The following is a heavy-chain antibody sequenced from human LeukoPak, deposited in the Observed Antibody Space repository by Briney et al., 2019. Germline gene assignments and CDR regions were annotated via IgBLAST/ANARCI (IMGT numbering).Heavy chain of an antibody. D-gene: IGHD6-19*01. Sequence: PGGSLRLSCVPSGFTFSDYYMSWIRQAPGKGLEWVSYISSGSYTNYADSVKGRFTISRDNAKKSLYLQMNRLRVEDTAVYYCARGSSGWHFFDSWGQGALVTVST. V-gene: IGHV3-11*03. CDR2: ISSGSYT. J-gene: IGHJ4*02. CDR1: GFTFSDYY. CDR3: ARGSSGWHFFDS.